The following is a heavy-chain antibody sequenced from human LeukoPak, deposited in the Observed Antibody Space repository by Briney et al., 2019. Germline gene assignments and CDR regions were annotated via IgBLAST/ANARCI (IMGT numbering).Heavy chain of an antibody. CDR3: AKAPRPWVGGATGSRYYFDY. J-gene: IGHJ4*02. D-gene: IGHD1-26*01. CDR2: ISYDGSNK. Sequence: PGGSLRLSCAASGFTFSSYGMHWVRQAPGKGLEWVAVISYDGSNKYYADSVKGRFTISRDNSENTLYLQMNSLRAEDTAVYYCAKAPRPWVGGATGSRYYFDYWGQGTLVTVSS. V-gene: IGHV3-30*18. CDR1: GFTFSSYG.